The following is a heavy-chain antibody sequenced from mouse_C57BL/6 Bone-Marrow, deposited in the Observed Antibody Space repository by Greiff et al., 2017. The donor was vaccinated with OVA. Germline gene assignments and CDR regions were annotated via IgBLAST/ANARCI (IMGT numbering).Heavy chain of an antibody. V-gene: IGHV5-4*01. D-gene: IGHD2-3*01. CDR1: GFTFSSYA. CDR2: ISAGGSYT. Sequence: EVNVVESGGGLVKPGGSLKLSCAASGFTFSSYAMSWVRQTPEKRLEWVATISAGGSYTYYPDNVKGRFTLSRDNSYNTPYMQMSHLKSEDTAEYYCAREGWLWGYYYAMDYWGQGTSVTVSS. CDR3: AREGWLWGYYYAMDY. J-gene: IGHJ4*01.